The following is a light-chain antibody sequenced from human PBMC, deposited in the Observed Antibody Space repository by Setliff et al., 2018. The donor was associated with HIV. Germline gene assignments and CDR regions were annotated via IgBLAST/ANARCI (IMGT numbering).Light chain of an antibody. CDR3: TSYTSSFTDV. CDR1: SSDVGGYNY. CDR2: DVS. Sequence: QSVLTQPASVSGSPGQSITISCTGTSSDVGGYNYVSWYQQHPGKAPKLMIFDVSRRPSGVSNRFSGSKSGNTASLTISGLQAEDEADYYCTSYTSSFTDVFGSGTKGTVL. V-gene: IGLV2-14*01. J-gene: IGLJ1*01.